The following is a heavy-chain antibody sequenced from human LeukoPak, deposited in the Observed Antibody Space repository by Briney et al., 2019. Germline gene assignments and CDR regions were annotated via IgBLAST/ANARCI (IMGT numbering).Heavy chain of an antibody. V-gene: IGHV4-31*03. CDR3: ARNPQYFFDR. CDR2: IHYRGKT. Sequence: SQTLSLTCTVSGGSIASGGYYWSWLRHHPWKDLEWIGYIHYRGKTYYNPSLESRLNISVDTSKNQFSLRLDSVTAADTAIYYCARNPQYFFDRWGPGILVTVSS. CDR1: GGSIASGGYY. J-gene: IGHJ4*02.